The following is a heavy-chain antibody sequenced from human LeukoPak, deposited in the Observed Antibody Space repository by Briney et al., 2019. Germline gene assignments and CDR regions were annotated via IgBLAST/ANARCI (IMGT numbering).Heavy chain of an antibody. D-gene: IGHD6-13*01. CDR2: ISAYNGNT. V-gene: IGHV1-18*01. J-gene: IGHJ4*02. Sequence: ASVTVSCKASGGTFSSYAISWVRQAPGQGLEWMGWISAYNGNTNYAQKLQGRVTMTTDTSTSTAYMELRSLRSDDTAVYYCARARAAAIGTIDYWGQGTLVTVSS. CDR1: GGTFSSYA. CDR3: ARARAAAIGTIDY.